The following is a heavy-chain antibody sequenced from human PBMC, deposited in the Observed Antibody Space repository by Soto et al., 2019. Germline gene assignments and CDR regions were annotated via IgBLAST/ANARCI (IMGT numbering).Heavy chain of an antibody. CDR2: ISYDGSEE. V-gene: IGHV3-30*18. CDR3: AKSAWAYRHHYKGIDV. Sequence: PGGSLRLSCVGSAPTVSNYGMHWVRQAPGKGLEWVALISYDGSEEYYADSVKGRFTLSRDNSKNNIYLEMNGLRPEDTAVYYCAKSAWAYRHHYKGIDVSGQRATVTGSS. J-gene: IGHJ6*02. CDR1: APTVSNYG. D-gene: IGHD3-16*02.